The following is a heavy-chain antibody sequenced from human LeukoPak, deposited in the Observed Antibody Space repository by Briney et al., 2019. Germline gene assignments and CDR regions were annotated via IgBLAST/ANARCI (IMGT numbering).Heavy chain of an antibody. CDR3: AKGGDSSGWYGSY. CDR1: GFTFSSYA. V-gene: IGHV3-23*01. J-gene: IGHJ4*02. CDR2: ISGSGGST. D-gene: IGHD6-19*01. Sequence: GGSLRPSCAASGFTFSSYAMSWVHQAPGKGLEWVSAISGSGGSTYYADSVKGRFTISRDNSNNTLYLQMNSLRAEDTAVYYCAKGGDSSGWYGSYWGQGTLVTVSS.